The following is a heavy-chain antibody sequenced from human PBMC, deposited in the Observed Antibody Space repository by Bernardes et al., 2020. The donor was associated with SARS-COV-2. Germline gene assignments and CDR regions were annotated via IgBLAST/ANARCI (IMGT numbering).Heavy chain of an antibody. CDR3: ARDGLYGWFDP. D-gene: IGHD4-17*01. CDR2: IYYSGST. V-gene: IGHV4-59*01. Sequence: SETLSLTCTVSGGSISSYYWSWIRQPPGKGLEWIGYIYYSGSTNYNPSLKSRVTISVDTSKNQFSLKLSSVTAADTAVYYCARDGLYGWFDPWGQGTLVTVSS. J-gene: IGHJ5*02. CDR1: GGSISSYY.